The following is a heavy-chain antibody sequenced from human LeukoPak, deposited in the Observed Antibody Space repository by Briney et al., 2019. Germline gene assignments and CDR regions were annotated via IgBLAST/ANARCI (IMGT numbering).Heavy chain of an antibody. V-gene: IGHV3-33*01. CDR1: GFIFSNSG. CDR2: IQTDGNPK. J-gene: IGHJ6*02. Sequence: GRSLRLSCAASGFIFSNSGMYWVRQAPGKGLEWVAFIQTDGNPKYYADSVRGRFTISRDNFKKTCYLQMDSLRVEDTAVYYCARETSSEIIGGMDVRGQGTTVTVTS. CDR3: ARETSSEIIGGMDV. D-gene: IGHD3-22*01.